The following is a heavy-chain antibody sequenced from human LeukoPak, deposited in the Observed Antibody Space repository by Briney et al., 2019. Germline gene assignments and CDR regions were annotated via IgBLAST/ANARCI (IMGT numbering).Heavy chain of an antibody. CDR3: ARKTDYYHSSGYYGGDYFDH. Sequence: ASVKVSCKASGYIFSSYGISWVRQAPGQGLEWMGWTSVDKGNRNYAQKFQGRITMTTDTSTSTAYMELRSLNSDDTAVYYCARKTDYYHSSGYYGGDYFDHWGQGTLVSVSP. CDR2: TSVDKGNR. V-gene: IGHV1-18*01. CDR1: GYIFSSYG. D-gene: IGHD3-22*01. J-gene: IGHJ4*02.